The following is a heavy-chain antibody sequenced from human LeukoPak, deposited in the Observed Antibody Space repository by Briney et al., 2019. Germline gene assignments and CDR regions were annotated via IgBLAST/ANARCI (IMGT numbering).Heavy chain of an antibody. D-gene: IGHD2-21*02. CDR2: IIPIFGTA. Sequence: SVKVSCKASGGTFSSYAISWVRQAPGQGLEWMGGIIPIFGTANYAQKFQGRVTITTDESTSTAYMELSSLRSEDTAVYYCASTPPYCGGDCSIDYWGQGTLVTVSS. CDR3: ASTPPYCGGDCSIDY. CDR1: GGTFSSYA. V-gene: IGHV1-69*05. J-gene: IGHJ4*02.